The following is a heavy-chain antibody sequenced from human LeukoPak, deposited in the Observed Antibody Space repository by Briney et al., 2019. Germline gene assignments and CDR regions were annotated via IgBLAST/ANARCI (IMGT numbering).Heavy chain of an antibody. D-gene: IGHD6-19*01. CDR3: ARVAGGWYPDY. Sequence: GGSLRLSCAASGFTFSSYAMHWVRQAPGKGLEWVAVISYDGSNKYYADSVKGRFTISRDNSKNTLYLQMNSLRAEDTAVYYCARVAGGWYPDYWGQGTLVTVSS. CDR1: GFTFSSYA. J-gene: IGHJ4*02. CDR2: ISYDGSNK. V-gene: IGHV3-30-3*01.